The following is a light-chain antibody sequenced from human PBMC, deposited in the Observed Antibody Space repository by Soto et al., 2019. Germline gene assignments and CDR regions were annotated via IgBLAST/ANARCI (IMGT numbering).Light chain of an antibody. CDR1: QSVLYSSNNKNY. CDR3: QQYYSTPFT. V-gene: IGKV4-1*01. Sequence: DIVMTQSPDSLAVSLGERATINCRSSQSVLYSSNNKNYLAWYQQKPGQTPKLLIYWASIRESGVPDRFSGSGSGTDFTLTISSLQAEDVAVYYCQQYYSTPFTFGPGTKVDIK. CDR2: WAS. J-gene: IGKJ3*01.